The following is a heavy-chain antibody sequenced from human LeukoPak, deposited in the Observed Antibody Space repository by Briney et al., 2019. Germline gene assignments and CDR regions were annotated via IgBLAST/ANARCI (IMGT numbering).Heavy chain of an antibody. Sequence: ASVKVSCKASGYTFTGYYMHWVGQAPGQGLEWMGWINPNSGGTNYAQKSQGRVTMTRDTSISTAYMELSRLRSDDTAVYYCARGGPGYCSGGSCYSANWFDPWGQATLVSVCS. D-gene: IGHD2-15*01. V-gene: IGHV1-2*02. CDR1: GYTFTGYY. J-gene: IGHJ5*02. CDR3: ARGGPGYCSGGSCYSANWFDP. CDR2: INPNSGGT.